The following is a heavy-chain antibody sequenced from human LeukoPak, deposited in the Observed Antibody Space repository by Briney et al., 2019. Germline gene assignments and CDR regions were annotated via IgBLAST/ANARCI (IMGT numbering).Heavy chain of an antibody. V-gene: IGHV1-2*02. CDR2: INPNSGAT. J-gene: IGHJ5*02. Sequence: GASVKVSCKASGYTFTDYYLHWVRQAPGQGLEWMGFINPNSGATTYAQKFRGRVSVTRDTSISTAYMELSSLRSDDTAVYYSARDRPNNWFDPWGQGTLVTVPS. CDR1: GYTFTDYY. CDR3: ARDRPNNWFDP.